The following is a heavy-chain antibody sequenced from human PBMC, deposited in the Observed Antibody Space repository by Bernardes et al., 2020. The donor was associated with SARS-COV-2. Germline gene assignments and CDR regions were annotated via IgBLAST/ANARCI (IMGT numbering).Heavy chain of an antibody. CDR3: ARAAFGVLPINWFDP. V-gene: IGHV1-18*04. CDR1: GYTFTTYG. D-gene: IGHD3-3*01. J-gene: IGHJ5*02. Sequence: ASVKVSCKASGYTFTTYGISWVRQAPGQGLEWMGWISGYNDNTNYAQNFQGRVTMTKDTSTSTAYMELRSLRSDDTAMYYCARAAFGVLPINWFDPWGQGTLVTVSS. CDR2: ISGYNDNT.